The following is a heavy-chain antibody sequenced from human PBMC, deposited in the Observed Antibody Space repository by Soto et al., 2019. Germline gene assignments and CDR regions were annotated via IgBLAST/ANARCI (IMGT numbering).Heavy chain of an antibody. V-gene: IGHV6-1*01. D-gene: IGHD3-3*01. CDR3: AIQPYDFWSGYYTTFDY. CDR1: GYSVSSNSAA. Sequence: SQTLSLTCAISGYSVSSNSAALNWIRQSPSRGLEWLGRTYYMSKWYNDYAVSVKSRITINPDTSKNQFSLQLNSVTPEDTAVYYCAIQPYDFWSGYYTTFDYWGQGTLVTVSS. J-gene: IGHJ4*02. CDR2: TYYMSKWYN.